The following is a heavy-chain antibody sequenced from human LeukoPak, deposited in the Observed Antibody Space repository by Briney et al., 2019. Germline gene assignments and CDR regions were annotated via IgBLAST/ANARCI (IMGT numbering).Heavy chain of an antibody. J-gene: IGHJ3*02. D-gene: IGHD3-9*01. CDR2: IKQDGSEK. V-gene: IGHV3-7*01. CDR3: ARAPATRNYDILTGYYKSVGAFDI. Sequence: GGSLGLSCAASGFTFSSYWMSWVRQAPGKGLEWVANIKQDGSEKYYVDSVKGRFTISRDNAKNSLYLQMNSLRAEDTAVYYCARAPATRNYDILTGYYKSVGAFDIWGQGTMVTVSS. CDR1: GFTFSSYW.